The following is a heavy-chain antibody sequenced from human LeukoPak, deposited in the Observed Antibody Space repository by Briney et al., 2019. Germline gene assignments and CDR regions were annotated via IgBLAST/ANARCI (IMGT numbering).Heavy chain of an antibody. J-gene: IGHJ4*02. Sequence: SETLSLTCTVSGDSISSYYWNWIRQPAGKALQWIGRIYTSGSPTYNPSLKSRVTMSVDTSQNQFSLKLTSVTAADTAVYYCARDSGSGGWLIDYWGQGTLVTVSS. CDR3: ARDSGSGGWLIDY. CDR1: GDSISSYY. V-gene: IGHV4-4*07. CDR2: IYTSGSP. D-gene: IGHD6-19*01.